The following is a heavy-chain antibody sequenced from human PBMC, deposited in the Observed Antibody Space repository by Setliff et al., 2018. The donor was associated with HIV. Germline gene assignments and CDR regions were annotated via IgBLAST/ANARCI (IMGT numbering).Heavy chain of an antibody. J-gene: IGHJ3*02. CDR1: GGSFSGHY. V-gene: IGHV4-34*01. D-gene: IGHD6-6*01. CDR3: ARGYEGSSPGGAFDI. CDR2: INHSGSA. Sequence: PSETLSLTCAVYGGSFSGHYWSWIRQSPGKGLEWIGEINHSGSANYNPSLKSRVTISVDTSKNQFSVKLTSVTAADTAVYYCARGYEGSSPGGAFDIWGQGTTVTVSS.